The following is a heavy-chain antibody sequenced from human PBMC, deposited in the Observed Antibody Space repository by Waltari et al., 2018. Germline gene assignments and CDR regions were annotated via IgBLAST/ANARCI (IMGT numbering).Heavy chain of an antibody. V-gene: IGHV1-2*02. CDR2: INPNSGGT. Sequence: QVQLVQSGAEVKKPGASGKVSCKASGYTFTGYYMPWVRQAPGQGLAWMGWINPNSGGTNYAQKFQGRVTMTRDTSISTAYMELSRLRSDDTAVYYCARDDGDYGDEGYYYYYGMDVWGQGTTVTVSS. CDR1: GYTFTGYY. CDR3: ARDDGDYGDEGYYYYYGMDV. D-gene: IGHD4-17*01. J-gene: IGHJ6*02.